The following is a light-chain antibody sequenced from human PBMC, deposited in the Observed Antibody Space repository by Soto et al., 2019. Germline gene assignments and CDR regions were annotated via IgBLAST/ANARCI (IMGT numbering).Light chain of an antibody. CDR1: SSDVGAYYS. Sequence: SALTQPASVSGSPGQSITISCTGTSSDVGAYYSVSWYQHHPGKAPKLIIYGVTNRPSGVSNRFSGSKSGNTASLTISGLQAEDEADYYCFSHRSGDSHVFGTGTKVTVL. J-gene: IGLJ1*01. V-gene: IGLV2-14*01. CDR2: GVT. CDR3: FSHRSGDSHV.